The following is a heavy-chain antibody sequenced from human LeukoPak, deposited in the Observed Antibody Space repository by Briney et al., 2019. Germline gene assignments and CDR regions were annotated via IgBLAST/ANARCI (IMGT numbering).Heavy chain of an antibody. J-gene: IGHJ4*02. D-gene: IGHD4-17*01. Sequence: GGPLSLPGAVSGLTLGTYAIAGARKAPGKGLEWVSAIAPSGVTTYYADSVKGRFTISRDNSKSTLYLQMNSLRADDTAVYYCAKHYGDYRSFDYWGQGTLVTVSS. CDR2: IAPSGVTT. CDR1: GLTLGTYA. CDR3: AKHYGDYRSFDY. V-gene: IGHV3-23*01.